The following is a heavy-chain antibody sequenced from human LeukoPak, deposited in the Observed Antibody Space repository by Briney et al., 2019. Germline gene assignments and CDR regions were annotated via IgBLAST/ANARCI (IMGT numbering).Heavy chain of an antibody. J-gene: IGHJ6*02. CDR2: IYYSGST. CDR3: AREQQLTTFYYYGMDV. CDR1: GGSISSSSYY. V-gene: IGHV4-39*01. D-gene: IGHD6-13*01. Sequence: SETLSLTCTVSGGSISSSSYYWGWIRQPPGKGLEWIGSIYYSGSTYYNPSLESRLTISVDTSKNQFSLKLSSVTAADTAVYYCAREQQLTTFYYYGMDVWGQGTTVTVSS.